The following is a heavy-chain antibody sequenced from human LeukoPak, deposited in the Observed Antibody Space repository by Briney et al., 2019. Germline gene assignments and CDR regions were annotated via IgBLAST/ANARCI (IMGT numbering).Heavy chain of an antibody. J-gene: IGHJ5*02. V-gene: IGHV4-4*09. Sequence: PSETLSLTCTVSGGSIGSYYWSWIRQPPGKGLEWIGYIYTSGSTNYNPSLKSRVTISVDTSKNQFSLRLSSVTAADTAVYYCARQASDFWSGNSYNNWFDPWGQGTLVTVSS. D-gene: IGHD3-3*01. CDR1: GGSIGSYY. CDR2: IYTSGST. CDR3: ARQASDFWSGNSYNNWFDP.